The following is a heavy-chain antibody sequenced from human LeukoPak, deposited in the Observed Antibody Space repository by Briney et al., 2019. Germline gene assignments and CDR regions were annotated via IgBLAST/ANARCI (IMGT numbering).Heavy chain of an antibody. V-gene: IGHV3-23*01. J-gene: IGHJ4*02. CDR1: GFTFSSYE. CDR3: AKGIESSGSYYTCFDY. CDR2: ISGSGGSI. Sequence: PGGSLILSCVASGFTFSSYEMSWVRQAPGKGLEWVSAISGSGGSIYYADSVEGRFTISRDKSKNTLYLQMNSLRAEDTAVYYCAKGIESSGSYYTCFDYWGQGTLVTVSS. D-gene: IGHD1-26*01.